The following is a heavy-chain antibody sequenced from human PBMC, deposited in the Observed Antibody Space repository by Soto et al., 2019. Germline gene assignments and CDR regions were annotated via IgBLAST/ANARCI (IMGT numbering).Heavy chain of an antibody. CDR3: ARSWRSGYSYGVYDY. J-gene: IGHJ4*02. D-gene: IGHD5-18*01. Sequence: SVKVSCKASGGTFSSYAISWVRQAPGQGLEWMGGIIPIFGTANYAQKFQGRVTITADESTSTAYMELSSLRSEDTAVYYCARSWRSGYSYGVYDYWGQGTLVTVSS. V-gene: IGHV1-69*13. CDR2: IIPIFGTA. CDR1: GGTFSSYA.